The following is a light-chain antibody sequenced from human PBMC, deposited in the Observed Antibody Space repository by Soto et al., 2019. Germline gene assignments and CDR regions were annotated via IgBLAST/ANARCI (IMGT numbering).Light chain of an antibody. CDR1: QTVTSNY. J-gene: IGKJ3*01. Sequence: EIVLTQSPGTLSLSPGERATLSCRASQTVTSNYLAWYQQRPGQPPRLLIYAASSRATGIPDRFSGSGSGTDFTLNISRLEPEDFAVYFCQQYAASPFTFGPGTKVDIK. CDR2: AAS. CDR3: QQYAASPFT. V-gene: IGKV3-20*01.